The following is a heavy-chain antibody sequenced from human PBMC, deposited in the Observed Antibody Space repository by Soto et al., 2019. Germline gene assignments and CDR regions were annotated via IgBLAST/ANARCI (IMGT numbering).Heavy chain of an antibody. J-gene: IGHJ3*02. CDR2: ISGSGGST. CDR1: GFTFSSYA. D-gene: IGHD2-21*01. Sequence: WWSLRLSCASSGFTFSSYAMSWVRQAPGKGLEWVSAISGSGGSTYYADSVKGRFTISRDNSKNTLYLQMNSLRAEDTAVYYCAKEVWRGDAFDIWGQGTMVTVSS. CDR3: AKEVWRGDAFDI. V-gene: IGHV3-23*01.